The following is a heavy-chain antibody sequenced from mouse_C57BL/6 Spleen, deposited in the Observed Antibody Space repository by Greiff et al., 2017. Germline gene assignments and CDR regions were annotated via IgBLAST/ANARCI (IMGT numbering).Heavy chain of an antibody. D-gene: IGHD1-1*01. V-gene: IGHV5-17*01. CDR1: GFTFSDYG. CDR2: ISSGSSTI. CDR3: ARPHYYGSSWYFDV. Sequence: VQLQQSGGGLVKPGGSLKLSCAASGFTFSDYGMHWVRQAPEKGLEWVAYISSGSSTIYYADTVKGRFTISRDNAKNTLFLQMTSLRSEDTAMYYCARPHYYGSSWYFDVWGTGTTVTVSS. J-gene: IGHJ1*03.